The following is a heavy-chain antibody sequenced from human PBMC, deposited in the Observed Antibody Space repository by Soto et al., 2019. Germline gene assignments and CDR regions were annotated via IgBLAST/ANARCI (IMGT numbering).Heavy chain of an antibody. CDR2: INPSDGST. V-gene: IGHV1-46*01. CDR1: GYTFTSYY. J-gene: IGHJ3*02. D-gene: IGHD6-13*01. Sequence: ASVKVSCKASGYTFTSYYMYWVRQAPGQGLEWMGIINPSDGSTSYAQKFQGRVTMTRDTSTSTVYMELSSLRSEDTAVYYCARDLLSISPRQGAIDIWCQGTMVTVSS. CDR3: ARDLLSISPRQGAIDI.